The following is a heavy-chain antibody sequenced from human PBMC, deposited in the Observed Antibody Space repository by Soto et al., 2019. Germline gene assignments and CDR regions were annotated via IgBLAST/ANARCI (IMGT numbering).Heavy chain of an antibody. CDR3: VRDLEGGSDLVRYYYMDV. D-gene: IGHD5-12*01. J-gene: IGHJ6*03. CDR1: GGSISSYY. V-gene: IGHV4-59*01. CDR2: IYYSGST. Sequence: QVQLQESGPGLVKPSETLSLTCTVSGGSISSYYWSWIRQPPGKGLEWIGYIYYSGSTNYNPSLKRRVTISVDTSKNQFSLKLSSVTAAVPAVYYCVRDLEGGSDLVRYYYMDVWGKGTTVTVSS.